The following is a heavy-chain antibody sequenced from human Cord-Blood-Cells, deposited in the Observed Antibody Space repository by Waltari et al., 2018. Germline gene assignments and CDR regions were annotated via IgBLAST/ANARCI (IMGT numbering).Heavy chain of an antibody. CDR2: INHSGST. D-gene: IGHD5-18*01. Sequence: QVQLQQWGAGLLKPSETLSLTCAVYGGSFSGYYWSWIRQTPGKGLELIGEINHSGSTNYNPSLKRRGTISVDTSKNQVSLKLSSVTAADTAVYYCARLSIIYSYCFRRGFYYFDYWGQGTLVTVSS. CDR3: ARLSIIYSYCFRRGFYYFDY. J-gene: IGHJ4*02. CDR1: GGSFSGYY. V-gene: IGHV4-34*01.